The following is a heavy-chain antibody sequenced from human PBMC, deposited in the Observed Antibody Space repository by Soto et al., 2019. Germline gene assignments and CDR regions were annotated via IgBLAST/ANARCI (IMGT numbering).Heavy chain of an antibody. CDR3: ARFCAGAMNPASVTDY. CDR2: IYPGDSDT. CDR1: GYSFSSHW. Sequence: PGESLKISCKGFGYSFSSHWIGWVRQMPGKGLEWMGIIYPGDSDTRYSPSFQGQVTISADKSISTAYLQWRSLKTSDTAMYYCARFCAGAMNPASVTDYCGQGTQVPVSS. D-gene: IGHD1-26*01. V-gene: IGHV5-51*01. J-gene: IGHJ4*02.